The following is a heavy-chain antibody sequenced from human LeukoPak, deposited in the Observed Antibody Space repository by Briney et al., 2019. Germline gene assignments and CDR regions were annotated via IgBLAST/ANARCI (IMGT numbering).Heavy chain of an antibody. CDR2: INHNGST. V-gene: IGHV4-39*07. CDR3: AISREGGYSYGWTFDY. Sequence: PSETLSLTCTVSGGSISSGGYYWSWIRQHPGKGLEWIGEINHNGSTNYNPSLKSRVTISVDTSKNQFSLKLSSVTAADTAVYYCAISREGGYSYGWTFDYWGQGTLVTVSS. D-gene: IGHD5-18*01. CDR1: GGSISSGGYY. J-gene: IGHJ4*02.